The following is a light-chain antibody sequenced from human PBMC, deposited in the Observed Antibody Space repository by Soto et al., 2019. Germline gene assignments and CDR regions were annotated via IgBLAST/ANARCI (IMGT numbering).Light chain of an antibody. CDR3: SSYTSSSTLVV. Sequence: QSALTQPASVSGSPGQSITISCTGTSSDGGGYNYVSWYQQHPGKAPKLMIYDVSNRPSGVSNRFSGSKSGNTASLTISGLQAEDEADYYCSSYTSSSTLVVFGGGTKRTVL. CDR1: SSDGGGYNY. V-gene: IGLV2-14*01. CDR2: DVS. J-gene: IGLJ2*01.